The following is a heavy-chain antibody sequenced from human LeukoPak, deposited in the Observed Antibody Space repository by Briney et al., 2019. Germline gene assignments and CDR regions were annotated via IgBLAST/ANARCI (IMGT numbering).Heavy chain of an antibody. Sequence: GGSLRLSCAASGFTFTCCWMSWVRQTPGKGLGWVASIKQDGREKFYADSVQGRFTISRDNAKNSLYLQVNSLRAEDTAVYYCARVPGRTRYFDSWGQGILVTVSS. D-gene: IGHD1-26*01. V-gene: IGHV3-7*01. CDR2: IKQDGREK. CDR1: GFTFTCCW. CDR3: ARVPGRTRYFDS. J-gene: IGHJ4*02.